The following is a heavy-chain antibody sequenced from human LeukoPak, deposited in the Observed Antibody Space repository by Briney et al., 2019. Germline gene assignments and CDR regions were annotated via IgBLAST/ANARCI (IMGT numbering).Heavy chain of an antibody. D-gene: IGHD3-22*01. V-gene: IGHV3-9*01. CDR2: ISWNSGSI. Sequence: PGGSLRLSCAASGFTFDDYAMHWVRQAPGKGLEWVSGISWNSGSIGYADSVKGRFTISRDNAKNSLYLQMNSLRAGDTAVYYCARDDDYYDSSGPFDYWGQGTLVTVSS. CDR1: GFTFDDYA. CDR3: ARDDDYYDSSGPFDY. J-gene: IGHJ4*02.